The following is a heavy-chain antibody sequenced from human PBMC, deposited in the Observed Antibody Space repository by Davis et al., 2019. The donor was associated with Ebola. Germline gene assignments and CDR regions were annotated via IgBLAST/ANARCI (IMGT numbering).Heavy chain of an antibody. CDR3: ARVRGYSGYERFDP. V-gene: IGHV4-34*01. CDR2: INHSGST. J-gene: IGHJ5*02. Sequence: SETLSLTCAVYGGSFSGYYWSWIRQPPGKGLEWIGEINHSGSTNYNPSLTSRVIISVDTSKNQFSLKLSSVTAADTAVYYCARVRGYSGYERFDPWGQGTLVTVSS. D-gene: IGHD5-12*01. CDR1: GGSFSGYY.